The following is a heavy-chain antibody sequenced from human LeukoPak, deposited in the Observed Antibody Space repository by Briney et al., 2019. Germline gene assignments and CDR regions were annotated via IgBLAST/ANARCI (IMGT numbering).Heavy chain of an antibody. Sequence: ASVKVSCKAAGYTFTGYYMFWVRQAPEQGLEWMGRINPNSGGTNYAQKFQGRVTMTRDTSISTAYMELSRLRSDDTAVHYCARGYCSGGSCYSVENWFDPWGQGTLVTVSS. V-gene: IGHV1-2*06. J-gene: IGHJ5*02. CDR2: INPNSGGT. CDR1: GYTFTGYY. CDR3: ARGYCSGGSCYSVENWFDP. D-gene: IGHD2-15*01.